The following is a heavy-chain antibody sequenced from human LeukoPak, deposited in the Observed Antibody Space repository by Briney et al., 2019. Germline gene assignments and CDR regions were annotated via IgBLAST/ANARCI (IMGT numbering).Heavy chain of an antibody. CDR2: IKRKSEGGTT. D-gene: IGHD3-9*01. J-gene: IGHJ3*02. CDR3: ATDLTFTHGDDAFDI. V-gene: IGHV3-15*01. CDR1: GFPFSNGW. Sequence: GGSLRLSCAASGFPFSNGWMTWVRQAPGKGLEWVGRIKRKSEGGTTHYATPVTGRFTISRDDSTNTVYLQMNSLKTEDTALYYCATDLTFTHGDDAFDIWGQGTMVTVSS.